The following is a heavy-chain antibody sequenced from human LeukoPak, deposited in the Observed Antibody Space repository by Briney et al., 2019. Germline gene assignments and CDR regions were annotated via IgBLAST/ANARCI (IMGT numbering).Heavy chain of an antibody. J-gene: IGHJ4*02. Sequence: SETLSFTCTVSGGSVSSDSYFWTWIRQPPGKGLEWIGYIYYSGSTNYNPSLKSRVTISLDTSKSQISLKLSSVTAADTAVYYCARGQRRLQDYWGQGTLVTVSS. CDR2: IYYSGST. CDR3: ARGQRRLQDY. CDR1: GGSVSSDSYF. V-gene: IGHV4-61*01.